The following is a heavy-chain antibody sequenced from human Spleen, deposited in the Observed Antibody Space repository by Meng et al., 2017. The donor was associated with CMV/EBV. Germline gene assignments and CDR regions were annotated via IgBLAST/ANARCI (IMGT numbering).Heavy chain of an antibody. D-gene: IGHD6-13*01. V-gene: IGHV3-30*02. J-gene: IGHJ4*02. Sequence: GGSLRLSCAASGFSFSTYNMNWVRQAPGKGLEWVTYIQFDGTNEYYADSVKGRFTISRDNSKNTLYLQMNSLRAEDTAVYYCSQTRTGGIVAEGGLNYFDDWGQGTLVTVSS. CDR2: IQFDGTNE. CDR1: GFSFSTYN. CDR3: SQTRTGGIVAEGGLNYFDD.